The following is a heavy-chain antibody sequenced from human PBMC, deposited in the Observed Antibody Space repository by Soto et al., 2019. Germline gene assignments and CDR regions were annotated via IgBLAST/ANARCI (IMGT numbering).Heavy chain of an antibody. CDR3: ARDRYFDY. J-gene: IGHJ4*02. CDR2: ISYDGSNK. V-gene: IGHV3-30-3*01. Sequence: PGGSLRLSCAASGFTFSSYAMHWVRQAPGKGLEWVAVISYDGSNKYYADSVKGRFTISRDNSKNTLYLQMNSLRAEDTAVYYCARDRYFDYWGQGTLVTVSS. CDR1: GFTFSSYA.